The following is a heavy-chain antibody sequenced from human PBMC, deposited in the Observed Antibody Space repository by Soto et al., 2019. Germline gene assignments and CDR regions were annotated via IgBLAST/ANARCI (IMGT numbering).Heavy chain of an antibody. D-gene: IGHD3-3*01. CDR3: AKDGFGVVIRSY. V-gene: IGHV5-10-1*01. J-gene: IGHJ4*02. CDR2: IDPSDSYT. Sequence: GESLKISCKGSGYSFTSYWISWVRQMPGKGLEWMGRIDPSDSYTNYSPSFQGHVTISADKSISTAYLQMNSLRAEDTAVYYCAKDGFGVVIRSYWGQGTLVTVSS. CDR1: GYSFTSYW.